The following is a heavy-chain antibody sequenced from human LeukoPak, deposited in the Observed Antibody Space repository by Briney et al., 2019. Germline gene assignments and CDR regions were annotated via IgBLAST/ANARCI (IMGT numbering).Heavy chain of an antibody. CDR1: GYTFTGYY. Sequence: ASVKVSCKSAGYTFTGYYMHWVRQAPGQGLEWIGWINPNSGGTNYAQKFQGRVTMTRDTSISTAYMELSRLRSDDTAVYYCATYDNWNNATWGAFDIWGQGTMVTVSS. CDR3: ATYDNWNNATWGAFDI. V-gene: IGHV1-2*02. D-gene: IGHD1/OR15-1a*01. J-gene: IGHJ3*02. CDR2: INPNSGGT.